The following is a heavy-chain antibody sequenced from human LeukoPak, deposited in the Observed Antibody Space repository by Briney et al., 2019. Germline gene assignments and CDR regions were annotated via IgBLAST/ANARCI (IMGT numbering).Heavy chain of an antibody. V-gene: IGHV1-69*05. CDR1: GGTFSSYA. CDR3: ARAPVVPAAVYYYYMDV. D-gene: IGHD2-2*01. J-gene: IGHJ6*03. Sequence: GASVKVSCKASGGTFSSYAISWVRQAPGQGLEWMGGIIPIFGTANYAQKFQGRVTITTDESTSTAYMELSSLRSEDTAVYYCARAPVVPAAVYYYYMDVWGKGTTVTVSS. CDR2: IIPIFGTA.